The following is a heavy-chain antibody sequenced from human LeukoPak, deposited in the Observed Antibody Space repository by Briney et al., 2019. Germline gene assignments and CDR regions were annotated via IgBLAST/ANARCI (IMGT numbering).Heavy chain of an antibody. V-gene: IGHV1-24*01. CDR3: ATDGCGIGGDCSDAFDI. D-gene: IGHD2-21*02. Sequence: ASVTVSCKVSGYTLTELSMHWVRQAPGKGLEWMGGFDPEDGETIYAQKFQGRVTMTEDTSTDTAYMELSSLRSEDTAVYYCATDGCGIGGDCSDAFDIWGQGTMVTVSS. CDR1: GYTLTELS. J-gene: IGHJ3*02. CDR2: FDPEDGET.